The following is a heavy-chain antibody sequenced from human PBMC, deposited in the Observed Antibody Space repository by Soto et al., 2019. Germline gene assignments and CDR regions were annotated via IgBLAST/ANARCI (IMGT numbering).Heavy chain of an antibody. V-gene: IGHV3-48*02. CDR3: ARVDSSGYYYYYYGMDV. J-gene: IGHJ6*02. Sequence: GGSLRLSCAASGFTFSSYSMNWVRQAPGKGLEWVSYISSSSSTIYYADSVKGRFTISRDNAKNSLYLQMNSLRDEDTAVYYCARVDSSGYYYYYYGMDVWGQGTTVTVLL. D-gene: IGHD3-22*01. CDR1: GFTFSSYS. CDR2: ISSSSSTI.